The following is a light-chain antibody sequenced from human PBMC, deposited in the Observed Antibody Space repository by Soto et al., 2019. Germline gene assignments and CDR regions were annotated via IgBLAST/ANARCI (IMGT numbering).Light chain of an antibody. CDR3: SSQAGSYTLD. J-gene: IGLJ2*01. Sequence: QSALTQPRSVSGSPGQSVTISCTGTSSDVGGYEYVSWYQQRPGKAPKLIIYDVFKRPLGVPGRFSASKSGNTASLTISGLQAEDEADYHCSSQAGSYTLDFGGGTKLTVL. CDR1: SSDVGGYEY. V-gene: IGLV2-11*01. CDR2: DVF.